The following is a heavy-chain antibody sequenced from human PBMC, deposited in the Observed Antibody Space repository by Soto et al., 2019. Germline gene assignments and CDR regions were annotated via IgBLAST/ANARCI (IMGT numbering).Heavy chain of an antibody. D-gene: IGHD3-22*01. CDR1: GYTFTRYS. J-gene: IGHJ4*02. Sequence: AAVKVSCKASGYTFTRYSITWVGQAPGQGREGMGRIRASTGDTESAEKVQGRVSMTTDASTSTAYTALRSPRPDDTAVYYCASGYYDSSGFYFSYWGQGTLVTVSS. V-gene: IGHV1-18*01. CDR2: IRASTGDT. CDR3: ASGYYDSSGFYFSY.